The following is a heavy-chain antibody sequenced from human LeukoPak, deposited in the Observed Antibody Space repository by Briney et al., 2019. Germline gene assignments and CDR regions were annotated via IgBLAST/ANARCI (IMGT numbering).Heavy chain of an antibody. D-gene: IGHD2-8*01. CDR2: INPSGGST. J-gene: IGHJ3*02. CDR3: ATGLSNGFEI. CDR1: GYTFTSYY. Sequence: ASVKVSCKASGYTFTSYYMHWVRQAPGQGLEWMGIINPSGGSTSCAQKFQGRVTMTRDTSTSTVYMELSSLRSEDTALYYCATGLSNGFEIWGQGTMVTVSS. V-gene: IGHV1-46*01.